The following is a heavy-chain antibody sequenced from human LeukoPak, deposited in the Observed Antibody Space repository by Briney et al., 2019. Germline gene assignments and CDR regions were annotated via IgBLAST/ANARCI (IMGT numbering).Heavy chain of an antibody. V-gene: IGHV4-34*01. CDR3: ARGLGYSFVHYYYMDV. CDR2: INHSGST. CDR1: GGSFSGYY. Sequence: SETLSLTCAVYGGSFSGYYWSWVRQPPGKGLGWIGEINHSGSTNYNPSLKSRVTISVDTAKNQFSLKLSSVTAADTAVYYCARGLGYSFVHYYYMDVWGKGTTVTVSS. D-gene: IGHD5-18*01. J-gene: IGHJ6*03.